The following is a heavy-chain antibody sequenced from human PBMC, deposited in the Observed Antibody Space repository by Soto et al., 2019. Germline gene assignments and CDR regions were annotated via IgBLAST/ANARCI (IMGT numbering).Heavy chain of an antibody. D-gene: IGHD3-22*01. Sequence: ASVKVSCKASGYTFTGYYMHWVRQAPGQGLEWMGWINPNSGGTNYAQKFQGRVTMTRDASISTAYMELSRLRSDDTAVYYCARDTYYYDSSGYLDYWGQGTLVTVSS. CDR1: GYTFTGYY. CDR3: ARDTYYYDSSGYLDY. J-gene: IGHJ4*02. CDR2: INPNSGGT. V-gene: IGHV1-2*02.